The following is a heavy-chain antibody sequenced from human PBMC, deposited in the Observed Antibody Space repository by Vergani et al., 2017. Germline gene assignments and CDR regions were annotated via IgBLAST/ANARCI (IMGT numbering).Heavy chain of an antibody. D-gene: IGHD3-22*01. CDR1: GYTFTGYY. CDR3: AGDLVYYDSSGSIDY. J-gene: IGHJ4*02. V-gene: IGHV1-2*02. Sequence: QVQLVQSGAEVKKPGASVKVSCKASGYTFTGYYMHWVRQAPGQGLEWMGWINPNSGGTNYAQKFQGRVTMTRDTSISTAYMELSRLRSDDTAVYYCAGDLVYYDSSGSIDYWGQGTLVTVSS. CDR2: INPNSGGT.